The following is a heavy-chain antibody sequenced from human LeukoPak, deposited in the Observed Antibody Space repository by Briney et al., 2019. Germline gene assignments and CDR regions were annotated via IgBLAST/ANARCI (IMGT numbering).Heavy chain of an antibody. CDR1: GFTFSSYA. Sequence: GGSLRLSCAASGFTFSSYAMSWVRQAPGKGLEWVSAISGSGGSTYYADSVKGRFTISRDNAKNSLYLQMNSLRAEDTAVYYCARDLNVDTAMVGWFDPWGQGTLVTVSS. D-gene: IGHD5-18*01. V-gene: IGHV3-23*01. J-gene: IGHJ5*02. CDR3: ARDLNVDTAMVGWFDP. CDR2: ISGSGGST.